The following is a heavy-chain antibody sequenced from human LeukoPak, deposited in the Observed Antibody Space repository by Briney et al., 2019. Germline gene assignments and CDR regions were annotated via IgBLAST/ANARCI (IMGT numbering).Heavy chain of an antibody. Sequence: SETLSLTCTVSGGSISSSSYYWGWIRQPPGKGLEWIGSTYYSGSTYYNPSLKSRVTISVDTSKNQFSLKLSSVTAADTAVYYCAGGIAARPLDYWGQGTLVTVSS. CDR3: AGGIAARPLDY. D-gene: IGHD6-6*01. V-gene: IGHV4-39*01. CDR1: GGSISSSSYY. J-gene: IGHJ4*02. CDR2: TYYSGST.